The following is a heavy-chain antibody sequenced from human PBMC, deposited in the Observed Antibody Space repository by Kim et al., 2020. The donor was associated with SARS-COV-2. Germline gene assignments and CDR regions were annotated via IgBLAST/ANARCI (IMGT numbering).Heavy chain of an antibody. V-gene: IGHV1-18*01. J-gene: IGHJ6*02. CDR3: ARDMVRGAPGVRHYYYYYGMDV. D-gene: IGHD3-10*01. CDR2: ISAYNGNT. Sequence: ASVKVSCKASGYTFTSYGISWVRQAPGQGLEWMGWISAYNGNTNYAQKLQGRVTMTTDTSTSTAYMELRSLRSDDTAVYYCARDMVRGAPGVRHYYYYYGMDVWGQGTTVTVSS. CDR1: GYTFTSYG.